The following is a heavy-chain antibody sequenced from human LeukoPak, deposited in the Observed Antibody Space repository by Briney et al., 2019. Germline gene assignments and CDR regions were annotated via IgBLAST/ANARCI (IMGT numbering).Heavy chain of an antibody. CDR2: ISGSGGRT. CDR3: AREGTMVRGVIIQAKYYFDY. J-gene: IGHJ4*02. Sequence: PGGSLRLSCAASGFTFSSYGMSWVRQAPGKGLEWVSAISGSGGRTYYADSVKGRFTISRDNAKNSLYLQMNSLRAEDTALYYCAREGTMVRGVIIQAKYYFDYWGQGTLVTVSS. D-gene: IGHD3-10*01. CDR1: GFTFSSYG. V-gene: IGHV3-23*01.